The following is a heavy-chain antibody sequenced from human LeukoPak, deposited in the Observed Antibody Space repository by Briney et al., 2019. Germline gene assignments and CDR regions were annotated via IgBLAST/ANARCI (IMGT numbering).Heavy chain of an antibody. Sequence: GASVKVSCKASGYTFTGYYMHWVRQAPGQGLEWMGWINPNSGGTNYAQKFQGRVTMARDTSISTAYMELSRLTSDDTAVYYCARDYGDYELDYWGQGTLVTVSS. CDR3: ARDYGDYELDY. D-gene: IGHD4-17*01. V-gene: IGHV1-2*02. CDR2: INPNSGGT. J-gene: IGHJ4*02. CDR1: GYTFTGYY.